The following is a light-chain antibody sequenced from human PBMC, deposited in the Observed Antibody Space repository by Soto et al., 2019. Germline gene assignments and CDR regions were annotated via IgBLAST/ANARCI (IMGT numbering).Light chain of an antibody. J-gene: IGLJ2*01. V-gene: IGLV1-47*02. CDR2: ADN. Sequence: QSVLTQPPSVSGAPGQRVTISCTGGDSNIGANYDVHWYQHLPGTAPKLLIYADNQRPSGVTDRFSGSKSGTSASLAISGLRSGDEADYYCTSWDDNLSAVVFGGGTKVTVL. CDR3: TSWDDNLSAVV. CDR1: DSNIGANYD.